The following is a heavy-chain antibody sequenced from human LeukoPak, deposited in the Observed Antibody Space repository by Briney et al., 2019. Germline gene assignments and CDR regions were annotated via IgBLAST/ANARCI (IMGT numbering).Heavy chain of an antibody. CDR2: IYYSGST. CDR1: GGSISSYY. V-gene: IGHV4-59*12. CDR3: AKKDYYYMDV. J-gene: IGHJ6*03. Sequence: SETLSLTCTVSGGSISSYYWSWIRQPPGKGLEWIGYIYYSGSTNYNPSLKSRVTISVDTSKNQFSLKLNSVTAADTAVYYCAKKDYYYMDVWGKGTTVTVSS.